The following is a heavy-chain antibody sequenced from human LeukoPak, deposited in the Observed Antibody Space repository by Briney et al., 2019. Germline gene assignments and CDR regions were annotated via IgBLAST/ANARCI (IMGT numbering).Heavy chain of an antibody. CDR1: GFTFSSYA. J-gene: IGHJ3*02. V-gene: IGHV3-33*08. CDR2: IWYDGNNK. D-gene: IGHD3-10*01. Sequence: GGSLRLSCAASGFTFSSYAMNWVRQAPGKGLEWVAVIWYDGNNKNYADSVKGRFTISRDNSKNTLYLQMNSLRAEDTAVYYCARNYGSGRGSDALDIWGQGTMVTVSS. CDR3: ARNYGSGRGSDALDI.